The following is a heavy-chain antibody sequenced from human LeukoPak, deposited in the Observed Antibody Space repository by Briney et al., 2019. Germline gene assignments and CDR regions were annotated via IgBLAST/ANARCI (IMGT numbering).Heavy chain of an antibody. CDR2: IYASGST. D-gene: IGHD1-26*01. V-gene: IGHV4-61*02. CDR3: ARDPRGIVGANHNWFDP. CDR1: GGSISSGSYY. J-gene: IGHJ5*02. Sequence: SETLSLTCTVSGGSISSGSYYWSWIRQPAGKGLEWIGRIYASGSTNYNPSLKSRVTMSVDTSKSQFSLKLISVTAADTAVYYCARDPRGIVGANHNWFDPWGQGTLVTVSS.